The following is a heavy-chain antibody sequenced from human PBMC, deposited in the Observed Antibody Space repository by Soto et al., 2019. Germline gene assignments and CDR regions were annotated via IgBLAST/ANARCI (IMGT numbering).Heavy chain of an antibody. CDR2: IYHSGST. J-gene: IGHJ4*02. CDR1: GYSISSGYY. Sequence: SETLSLTCAVSGYSISSGYYWGWIRQPPGKGLEWIGSIYHSGSTYYNPSLKSRVTISVDRSKNQFSLKLSSVTAADTAVYYCARAGYSSGWYFDYWGQGTLVTVSS. V-gene: IGHV4-38-2*01. D-gene: IGHD6-19*01. CDR3: ARAGYSSGWYFDY.